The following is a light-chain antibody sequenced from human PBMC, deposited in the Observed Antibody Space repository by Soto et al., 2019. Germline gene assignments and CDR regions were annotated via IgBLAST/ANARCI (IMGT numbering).Light chain of an antibody. Sequence: DIQMTQSPSTLSASVGDRVTITCRASQSISAWLAWYQQKPGKAPNLLIYDVSTLDSGVPSRFSGSASGTEFTLTISSLASDDFATYYCQQYHRYSTFGQGTRVDIE. J-gene: IGKJ1*01. CDR3: QQYHRYST. CDR2: DVS. CDR1: QSISAW. V-gene: IGKV1-5*01.